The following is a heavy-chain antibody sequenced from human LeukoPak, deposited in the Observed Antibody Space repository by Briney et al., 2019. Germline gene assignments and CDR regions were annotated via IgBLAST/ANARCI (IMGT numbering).Heavy chain of an antibody. D-gene: IGHD3-10*01. CDR2: INHSGST. V-gene: IGHV4-34*01. CDR1: GGSISRYY. Sequence: PSETLSLTCTVSGGSISRYYWSWIRQPPGKGLEWIGEINHSGSTNYNPSLKSRVTISVDTSKNQFSLKLSSVTAADTAVYYCARGRGSGSYPRRAGFDYWGQGTLVTVSS. J-gene: IGHJ4*02. CDR3: ARGRGSGSYPRRAGFDY.